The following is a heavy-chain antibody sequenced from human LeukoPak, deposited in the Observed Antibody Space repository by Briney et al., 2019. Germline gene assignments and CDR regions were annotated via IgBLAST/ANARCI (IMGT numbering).Heavy chain of an antibody. CDR3: AKSLAVAGYFDY. Sequence: GSLRLSCAASGFTFSSYAMSWVRQAPGKGLEWVSAISGSGGSTYYADSVKGRFTISRDNSKNTLYLQMNSLRAEDTAVYYCAKSLAVAGYFDYWGQGTLVTVSS. V-gene: IGHV3-23*01. J-gene: IGHJ4*02. D-gene: IGHD6-19*01. CDR2: ISGSGGST. CDR1: GFTFSSYA.